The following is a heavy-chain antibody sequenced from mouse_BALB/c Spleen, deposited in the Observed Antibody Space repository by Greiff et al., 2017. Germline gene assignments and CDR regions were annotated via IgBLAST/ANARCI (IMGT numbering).Heavy chain of an antibody. Sequence: EVMLVESGPELVKPGASVKISCKASGYSFTGYFMNWVMQSHGKSLEWIGRINPYNGDTFYNQKFKGKATLTVDKSSSTAHMELRSLASEDSAVYYCARSGGNYAWFAYWGQGTLVTVSA. CDR3: ARSGGNYAWFAY. V-gene: IGHV1-20*02. J-gene: IGHJ3*01. CDR1: GYSFTGYF. CDR2: INPYNGDT. D-gene: IGHD2-1*01.